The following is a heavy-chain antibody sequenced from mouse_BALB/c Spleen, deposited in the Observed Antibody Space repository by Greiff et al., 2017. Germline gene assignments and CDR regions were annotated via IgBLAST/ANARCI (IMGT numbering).Heavy chain of an antibody. D-gene: IGHD2-4*01. CDR2: ISSGGSYT. CDR3: ARVYDYRDYFDY. CDR1: GFTFSSYA. Sequence: EVQLVESGGGLVKPGGSLKLSCAASGFTFSSYAMSWVRQTPEKRLEWVATISSGGSYTYYPDSVKGRFTISRDNAKNTLYLQMSSLRSEDTAMYYCARVYDYRDYFDYWGQGTTLTVSS. V-gene: IGHV5-9-3*01. J-gene: IGHJ2*01.